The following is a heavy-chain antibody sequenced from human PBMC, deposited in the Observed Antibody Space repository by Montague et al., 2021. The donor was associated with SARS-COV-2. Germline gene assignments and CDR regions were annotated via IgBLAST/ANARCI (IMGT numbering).Heavy chain of an antibody. Sequence: SLRLSCAASGFTFSSYEMNWVRQAPGKGLEWVSYISSSGSTIYYADSVKGRFTISRDNAKNSLYLQMNSLRAEDTAVYYCAREPRETGSDWYYDFWSGYSLSRGYYYYGMDVWGQGTTVTVSS. CDR2: ISSSGSTI. V-gene: IGHV3-48*03. CDR3: AREPRETGSDWYYDFWSGYSLSRGYYYYGMDV. J-gene: IGHJ6*02. D-gene: IGHD3-3*01. CDR1: GFTFSSYE.